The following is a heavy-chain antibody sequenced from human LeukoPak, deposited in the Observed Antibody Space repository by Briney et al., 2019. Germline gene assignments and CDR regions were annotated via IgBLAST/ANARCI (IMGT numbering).Heavy chain of an antibody. CDR2: IKSKTDGGTP. J-gene: IGHJ4*02. D-gene: IGHD7-27*01. V-gene: IGHV3-15*01. CDR3: ARDLARNLGITSL. CDR1: GFTFNNAW. Sequence: PGGSLRLSCAASGFTFNNAWMSWVRQAPGKGLEWVGRIKSKTDGGTPDYAAPVKGRFTISRDDSKATMYLQMNSLKTEDTAVYYCARDLARNLGITSLWGQGTLVTVSS.